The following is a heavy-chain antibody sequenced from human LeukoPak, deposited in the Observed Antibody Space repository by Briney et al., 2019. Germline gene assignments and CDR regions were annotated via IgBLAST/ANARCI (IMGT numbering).Heavy chain of an antibody. CDR2: IYTSGST. J-gene: IGHJ4*02. V-gene: IGHV4-61*02. CDR3: ARVFSSGATIRYFDY. D-gene: IGHD1-26*01. CDR1: GGSISSGSYY. Sequence: SQTLSLTCTVSGGSISSGSYYWSWIRQPAGKGLEWIGRIYTSGSTNYNPSLKSRVTMSVDTSKNQFSLKLSSVTAADTAVYYCARVFSSGATIRYFDYWGQGTLVTVSS.